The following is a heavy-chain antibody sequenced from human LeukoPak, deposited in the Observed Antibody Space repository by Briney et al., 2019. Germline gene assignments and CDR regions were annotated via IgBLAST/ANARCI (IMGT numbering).Heavy chain of an antibody. CDR2: INPNSGGT. CDR3: ARPYGDYDPIDAFDI. V-gene: IGHV1-2*02. J-gene: IGHJ3*02. CDR1: GYTFNDYY. Sequence: ASVKVSCKASGYTFNDYYIHWVRQAPGQGLDWMGWINPNSGGTNYAQKFQGRIIMTRDTSISTAYMELSRLRSDDTAIYYCARPYGDYDPIDAFDIWGQGTMVTVSS. D-gene: IGHD4-17*01.